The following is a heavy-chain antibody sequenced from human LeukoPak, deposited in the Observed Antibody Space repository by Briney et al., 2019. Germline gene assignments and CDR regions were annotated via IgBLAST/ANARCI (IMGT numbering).Heavy chain of an antibody. V-gene: IGHV3-23*01. CDR1: GFTFSGYG. J-gene: IGHJ4*02. D-gene: IGHD2-15*01. CDR3: AKYCSGATCSGY. CDR2: ISNSGSET. Sequence: PGASLRLSCAASGFTFSGYGMSWVRQAPGKGLEWVSTISNSGSETYYADSVKGRFAISRDNSKNMLVLQMNSLRAEDTAKYYCAKYCSGATCSGYWGQGTLVTVSS.